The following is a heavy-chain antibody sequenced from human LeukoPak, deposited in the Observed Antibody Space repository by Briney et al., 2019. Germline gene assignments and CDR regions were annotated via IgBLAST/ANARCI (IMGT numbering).Heavy chain of an antibody. V-gene: IGHV1-46*04. CDR3: VRDLGIAVAPGY. CDR2: INPSGGST. Sequence: ASVKVSCKASGYTFTTYYMHWVRQAPGQGFEWVGIINPSGGSTNYADSVKGRFTISRDNAKNTLHLQMNSLRAEDTAVYYCVRDLGIAVAPGYWGQGTLVTVSS. J-gene: IGHJ4*02. CDR1: GYTFTTYY. D-gene: IGHD6-19*01.